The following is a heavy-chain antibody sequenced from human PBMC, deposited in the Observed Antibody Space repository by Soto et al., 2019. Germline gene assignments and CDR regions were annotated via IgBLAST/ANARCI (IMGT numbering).Heavy chain of an antibody. Sequence: QVQLQGSGPGLVKPSETLSLSCTVFGGSVITYYWTLIRQPPGKGLELIGYTYYSGNTNYTPSLKSRVTLSVDKSPNQFSLKLSSVTAADKVVYYCATGSRSSTADAFAIWDRGTMVTVSS. D-gene: IGHD2-15*01. CDR3: ATGSRSSTADAFAI. CDR2: TYYSGNT. CDR1: GGSVITYY. V-gene: IGHV4-59*02. J-gene: IGHJ3*02.